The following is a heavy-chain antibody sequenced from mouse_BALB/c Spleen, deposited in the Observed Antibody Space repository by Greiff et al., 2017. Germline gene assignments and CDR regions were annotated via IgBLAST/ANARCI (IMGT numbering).Heavy chain of an antibody. CDR1: GFTFSSFG. D-gene: IGHD2-12*01. CDR2: ISSGSSTI. CDR3: ARSVTRAMDY. Sequence: EVKVVESGGGLVQPGGSRKLSCAASGFTFSSFGMHWVRQAPEKGLEWVAYISSGSSTIYYADTVKGRFTISRDNPKNTLFLQMTSLRSEDTAMYYCARSVTRAMDYWGQGTSVTVSS. V-gene: IGHV5-17*02. J-gene: IGHJ4*01.